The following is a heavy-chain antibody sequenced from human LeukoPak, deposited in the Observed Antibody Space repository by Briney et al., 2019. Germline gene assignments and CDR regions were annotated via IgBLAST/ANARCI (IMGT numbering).Heavy chain of an antibody. D-gene: IGHD4-17*01. CDR1: GGSISSGGYY. CDR2: IYYSGTT. V-gene: IGHV4-31*03. J-gene: IGHJ4*02. CDR3: ARSGTVTTWNY. Sequence: SETLSLTCTVSGGSISSGGYYWRWLRQHPGKGLEWIGCIYYSGTTYYHPSLTSRVAISVDTSKNQFSLKLSSVTAADTAVYYCARSGTVTTWNYWGQGTLVTVSS.